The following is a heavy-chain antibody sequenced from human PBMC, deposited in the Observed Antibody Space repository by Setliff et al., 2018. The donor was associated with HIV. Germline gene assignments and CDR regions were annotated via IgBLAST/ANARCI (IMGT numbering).Heavy chain of an antibody. CDR1: GYSFASHS. V-gene: IGHV1-3*01. Sequence: GASVKVSCKASGYSFASHSLHWVRQAPGQGLEWMGWINVVNGNTKYSQKFQDRVTISRDTSASTGYMELSRLRSEDTAVYYCTRDRVPKRGYTYREPDFDSWGQGTLVTVSS. CDR3: TRDRVPKRGYTYREPDFDS. D-gene: IGHD5-12*01. CDR2: INVVNGNT. J-gene: IGHJ4*02.